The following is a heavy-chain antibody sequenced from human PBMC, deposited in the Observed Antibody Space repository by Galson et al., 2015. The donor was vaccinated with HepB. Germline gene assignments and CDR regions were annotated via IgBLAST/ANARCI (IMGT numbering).Heavy chain of an antibody. CDR1: GFTFSSYA. D-gene: IGHD4-17*01. J-gene: IGHJ4*02. Sequence: SLRLSCAASGFTFSSYAMHWVRQAPGKGLEYVSAISSNGGSTYYADSVKGRFTISRDNSKNTLYLQMSSLRAEDTAVYYCVKDVIEWTTVTTDYHYWGQGTLVTVSS. V-gene: IGHV3-64D*06. CDR3: VKDVIEWTTVTTDYHY. CDR2: ISSNGGST.